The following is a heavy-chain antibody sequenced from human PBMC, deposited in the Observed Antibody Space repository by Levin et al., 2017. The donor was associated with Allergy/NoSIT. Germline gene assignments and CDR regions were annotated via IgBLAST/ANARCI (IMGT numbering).Heavy chain of an antibody. Sequence: GGSLRLSCAASGFTFSSYWMSWVRQAPGKGLEWVANIKQDGSEKYYVDSVKGRFTISRDNAKNSLYLQMNSLRAEDTAVYYCARDKRRSYYDVDVWGKGTTVTVSS. D-gene: IGHD5-24*01. V-gene: IGHV3-7*01. J-gene: IGHJ6*03. CDR2: IKQDGSEK. CDR3: ARDKRRSYYDVDV. CDR1: GFTFSSYW.